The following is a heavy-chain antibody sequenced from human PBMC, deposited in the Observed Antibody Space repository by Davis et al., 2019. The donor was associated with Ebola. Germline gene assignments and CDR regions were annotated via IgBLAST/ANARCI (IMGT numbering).Heavy chain of an antibody. V-gene: IGHV1-69*13. J-gene: IGHJ4*02. Sequence: SVTVSCKASGYTFTSYGISWVRQAPGQGLEWMGGIIPIFGTANYAQKFQGRVTITADESTSTAYMELSSLRSEDTAVYYCASGLWFRELSDWGQGTLVTVSS. CDR2: IIPIFGTA. D-gene: IGHD3-10*01. CDR1: GYTFTSYG. CDR3: ASGLWFRELSD.